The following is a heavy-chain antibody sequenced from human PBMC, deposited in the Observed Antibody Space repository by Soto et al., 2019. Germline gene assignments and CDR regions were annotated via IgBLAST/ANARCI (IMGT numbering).Heavy chain of an antibody. CDR2: IYYNGNT. CDR1: GGSISNHY. V-gene: IGHV4-59*11. Sequence: QVQLQESGPGLVMPSETLSLTCTVSGGSISNHYWSWIRRPPGKGLEWIGYIYYNGNTNYNPSLKSRVTMSVDTSKNQISLKLSSVTAADTAVYYCTRANWYSEYWGQGTLVTVSS. D-gene: IGHD7-27*01. J-gene: IGHJ4*02. CDR3: TRANWYSEY.